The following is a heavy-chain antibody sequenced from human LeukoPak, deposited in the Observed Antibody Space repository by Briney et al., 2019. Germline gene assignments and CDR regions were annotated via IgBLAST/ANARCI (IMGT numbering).Heavy chain of an antibody. J-gene: IGHJ4*02. V-gene: IGHV3-23*01. D-gene: IGHD1-26*01. CDR3: AKVVGATTRGYFDY. CDR2: ISSSGGST. CDR1: GFTFSSYA. Sequence: GGSLRLSCAASGFTFSSYAMSWVRQAPGKGLEWVSTISSSGGSTYYADSVKGRFTISRDNSKNTLYLQMNSLRAEDTAVYYGAKVVGATTRGYFDYWGQGTLVTVSS.